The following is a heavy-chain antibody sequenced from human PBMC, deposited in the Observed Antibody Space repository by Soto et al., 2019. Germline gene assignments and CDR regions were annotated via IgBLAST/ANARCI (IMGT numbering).Heavy chain of an antibody. CDR1: GGTFSSLP. V-gene: IGHV1-69*01. CDR2: IMPIFGTT. CDR3: AMIEYSSGSDY. J-gene: IGHJ4*02. D-gene: IGHD6-19*01. Sequence: QVQLVQSGAEVKKPGSSVKVSCKASGGTFSSLPIAWVRQAPGQGLEWVGGIMPIFGTTKYAQNFRDRVTIYADESTSTAYMELSSLRFEDTAVYYCAMIEYSSGSDYWGQGTLVTVCS.